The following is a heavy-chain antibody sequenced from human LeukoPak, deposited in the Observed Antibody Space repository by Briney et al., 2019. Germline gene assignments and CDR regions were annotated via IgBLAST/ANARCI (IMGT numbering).Heavy chain of an antibody. CDR2: INHSGST. CDR3: TRPAASGHNDAFDI. J-gene: IGHJ3*02. Sequence: PSETLSLTCAVYGGSFSGHYWSWIRQPPGKGLEWIGEINHSGSTNYNPSLKSRVTISGDTSKNQISLKLSSVTAADTAIYYCTRPAASGHNDAFDIWGQGTMVTVSS. CDR1: GGSFSGHY. V-gene: IGHV4-34*01. D-gene: IGHD6-13*01.